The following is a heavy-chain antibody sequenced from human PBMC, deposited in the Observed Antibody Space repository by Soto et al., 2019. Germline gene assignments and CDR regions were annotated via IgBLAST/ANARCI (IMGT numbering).Heavy chain of an antibody. V-gene: IGHV3-23*01. CDR2: ISGSGGST. CDR3: ANKAAVEAVAGTGNEYFQH. CDR1: GFTFSSYA. D-gene: IGHD6-19*01. J-gene: IGHJ1*01. Sequence: GGSLRLSCAASGFTFSSYAMSWVRQAPGKGLEWVSAISGSGGSTYYADSVKGRFTISRDNSKNTLYLQMYSLRAEDTAVYYCANKAAVEAVAGTGNEYFQHWGQGTLVTVSS.